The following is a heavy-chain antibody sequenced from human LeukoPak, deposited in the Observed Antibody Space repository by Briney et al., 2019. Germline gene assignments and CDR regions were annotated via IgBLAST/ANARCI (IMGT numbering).Heavy chain of an antibody. Sequence: GGSLRLSCAASGFTFSSYSMNWVRQAPGKGLEWVSSISSSSSYIYYADSVKGRFTISRDNAKNSLYLQTNSLRAEDTAVYYCARATEFCSGGGCYSLPVFYWGQGTLVTVSS. V-gene: IGHV3-21*01. D-gene: IGHD2-15*01. CDR1: GFTFSSYS. CDR2: ISSSSSYI. J-gene: IGHJ4*02. CDR3: ARATEFCSGGGCYSLPVFY.